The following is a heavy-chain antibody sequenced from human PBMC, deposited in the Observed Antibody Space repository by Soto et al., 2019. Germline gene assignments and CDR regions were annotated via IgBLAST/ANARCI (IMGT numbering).Heavy chain of an antibody. Sequence: EVQLVESGGGLVQPGGSLRLSCTASGFTVSDNYMSWVRQAAGKGLEWVSVIYSGGSTYYADSVEGRFTISRDNSKHMLSLQMNSLRAEDTAVYYCARALVRGLMDVWGQGTTVTVSS. J-gene: IGHJ6*02. CDR3: ARALVRGLMDV. D-gene: IGHD3-10*01. CDR2: IYSGGST. V-gene: IGHV3-66*01. CDR1: GFTVSDNY.